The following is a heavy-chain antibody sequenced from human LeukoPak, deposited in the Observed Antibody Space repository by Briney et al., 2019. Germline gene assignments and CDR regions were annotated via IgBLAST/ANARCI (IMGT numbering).Heavy chain of an antibody. CDR2: ISAHNGDT. CDR3: AREGYSGSGIDYYYGMDV. CDR1: GFTFTIYG. V-gene: IGHV1-18*01. Sequence: GASVKVSCKASGFTFTIYGITWVRQAPGQGLKWMGWISAHNGDTKYAQKLQGRVTVTTDTSTSTAYMELRSLRSDNTAVFYCAREGYSGSGIDYYYGMDVWGQGTKVTVSS. D-gene: IGHD3-10*01. J-gene: IGHJ6*02.